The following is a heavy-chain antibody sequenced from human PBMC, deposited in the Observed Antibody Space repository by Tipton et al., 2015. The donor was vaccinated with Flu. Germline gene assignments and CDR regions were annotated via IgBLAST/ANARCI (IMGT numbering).Heavy chain of an antibody. CDR3: ARIPYCGGYCFPPWYFEL. V-gene: IGHV4-59*01. D-gene: IGHD2-21*02. J-gene: IGHJ2*01. CDR1: GASISTYS. CDR2: IYYTGST. Sequence: LRLSCTASGASISTYSWSWIRQPPGKGLEWLGNIYYTGSTNYNPSLKSRVLMSLDTSKNQISLKLSSVTAADTAVYYCARIPYCGGYCFPPWYFELWGRGTLVTVSS.